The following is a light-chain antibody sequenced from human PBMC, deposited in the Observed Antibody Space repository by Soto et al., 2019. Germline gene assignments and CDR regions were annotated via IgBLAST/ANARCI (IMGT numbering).Light chain of an antibody. V-gene: IGKV3-20*01. J-gene: IGKJ4*01. Sequence: EIVLTQSPGTLSLSPGERSTLSCMASQSVSSSYLAWYQQKGGQAPRPLIYGASSRATGIPDRFSGSGSGTDFILTISSLPAEDFATYYCQQTRSYPSTFGGGTKVDIK. CDR1: QSVSSSY. CDR2: GAS. CDR3: QQTRSYPST.